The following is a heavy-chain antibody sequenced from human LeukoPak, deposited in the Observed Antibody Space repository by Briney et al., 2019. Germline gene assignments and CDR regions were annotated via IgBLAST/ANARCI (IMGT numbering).Heavy chain of an antibody. J-gene: IGHJ3*02. D-gene: IGHD4-17*01. CDR1: GGSISSGGYS. CDR2: IYYSGST. V-gene: IGHV4-30-4*07. Sequence: TLSLTCDVSGGSISSGGYSWSWIPQPPGKGLEWIGYIYYSGSTYYNPSLKSRVTISVDTSKNQFSLKLSSVTAADTAVYYCDSYGNAFDIWGQGTMVTVSS. CDR3: DSYGNAFDI.